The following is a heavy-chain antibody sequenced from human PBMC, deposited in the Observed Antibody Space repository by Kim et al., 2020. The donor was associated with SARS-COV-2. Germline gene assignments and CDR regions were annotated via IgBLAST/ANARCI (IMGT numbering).Heavy chain of an antibody. J-gene: IGHJ4*02. Sequence: SETLSLTCAVYGGSFSGYYWSWIRQPPGKGLEWIGEINHSGSTNYNPSLKSRVTISVDTSKNQFSLKLSSVTAADTAVYYCARGFRTVGLDYWGQGTLVT. V-gene: IGHV4-34*01. CDR1: GGSFSGYY. CDR2: INHSGST. CDR3: ARGFRTVGLDY. D-gene: IGHD4-17*01.